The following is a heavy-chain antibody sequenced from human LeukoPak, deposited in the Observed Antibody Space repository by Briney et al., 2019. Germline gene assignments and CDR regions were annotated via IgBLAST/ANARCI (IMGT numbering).Heavy chain of an antibody. CDR2: IYYSGST. CDR3: ARGRYGDYVPEY. D-gene: IGHD4-17*01. Sequence: SETLSLTCTVSGGSISSSSYYWGWIRQPPGKGLEWIGSIYYSGSTYYNPSLKSRVTISVDTSKNQFSLKLSSVTAADTAVYYCARGRYGDYVPEYWGQGTLVTVSS. V-gene: IGHV4-39*01. CDR1: GGSISSSSYY. J-gene: IGHJ4*02.